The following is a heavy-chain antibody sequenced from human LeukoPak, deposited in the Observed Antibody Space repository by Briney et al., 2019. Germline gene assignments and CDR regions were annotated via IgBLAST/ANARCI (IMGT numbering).Heavy chain of an antibody. J-gene: IGHJ4*02. D-gene: IGHD3-9*01. CDR3: ARVDDILTGPFDY. Sequence: SETLSLTCTVSGGSISSYYWSWIRQPPGKGLEWIGYIYYSGSTNYNPSLKSRVTISVDTSKNQFSLKLSSVTAADTAVYYCARVDDILTGPFDYWGQGTLVTVSS. CDR2: IYYSGST. CDR1: GGSISSYY. V-gene: IGHV4-59*01.